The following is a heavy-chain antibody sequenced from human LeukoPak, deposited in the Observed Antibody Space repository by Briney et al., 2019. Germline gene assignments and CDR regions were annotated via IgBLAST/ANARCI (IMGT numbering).Heavy chain of an antibody. J-gene: IGHJ6*04. CDR2: ISSSSSYI. V-gene: IGHV3-21*01. D-gene: IGHD2-2*01. CDR1: GFTFSSYS. CDR3: ARAYCSSTSCYMDV. Sequence: PGGSLRLSCAASGFTFSSYSMNWVHQTPGKGLAWVSSISSSSSYIYYADSVKGRFTISRDNAKNSLYLQMNSLRAEDTAVYYCARAYCSSTSCYMDVWGKGTTVTVSS.